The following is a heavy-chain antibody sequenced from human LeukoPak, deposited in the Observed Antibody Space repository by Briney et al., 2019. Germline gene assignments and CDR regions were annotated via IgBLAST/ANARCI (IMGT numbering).Heavy chain of an antibody. CDR3: AKGLATMIVVVIRAFDI. CDR2: ISGSGGST. Sequence: PGGSLRLSCAASGFTFSSYAMSWVRQAPGKGLEWVSAISGSGGSTYYADSVKGRFTISRDNSKNTLYLQMNSLRAEDTAVYYCAKGLATMIVVVIRAFDIWGQGTMVTVSS. D-gene: IGHD3-22*01. CDR1: GFTFSSYA. V-gene: IGHV3-23*01. J-gene: IGHJ3*02.